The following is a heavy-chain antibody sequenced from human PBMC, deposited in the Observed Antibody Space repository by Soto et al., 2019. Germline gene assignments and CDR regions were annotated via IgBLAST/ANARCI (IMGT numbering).Heavy chain of an antibody. V-gene: IGHV3-21*01. J-gene: IGHJ4*02. CDR2: ISSSSSYI. CDR3: ARDHIILTGSCYDY. CDR1: GFTFSSYS. Sequence: GGSLRLSCAASGFTFSSYSMNWVRQAPGKGLEWVSSISSSSSYIYYADSVKGRFTISRDNAKNSLYLQMNSLRAEDTAVYYCARDHIILTGSCYDYWGQGTLVTVSS. D-gene: IGHD3-9*01.